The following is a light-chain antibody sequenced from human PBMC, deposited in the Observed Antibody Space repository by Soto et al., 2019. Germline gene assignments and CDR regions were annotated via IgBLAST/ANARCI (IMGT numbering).Light chain of an antibody. V-gene: IGKV3-20*01. J-gene: IGKJ1*01. CDR3: QQYGSSGP. CDR2: GAS. CDR1: QSVSNNY. Sequence: EIVLTQSPGTLSLSPGERATLSCRASQSVSNNYLAWYQQKPGQAPRLLIYGASNRDTGIPDRFSGSGSGTELTLNIIRLEPEDFAVYYCQQYGSSGPFGHGTKAQMK.